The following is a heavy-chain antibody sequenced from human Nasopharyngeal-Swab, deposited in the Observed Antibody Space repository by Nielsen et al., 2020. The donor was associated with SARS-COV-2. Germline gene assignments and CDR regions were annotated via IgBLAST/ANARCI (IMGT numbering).Heavy chain of an antibody. Sequence: RQAPGKGLEWIGEINHSGSTNYNPSLKSRVTISVDTSKNQFSLKLSSVTAADTAVYYCARIEDCSSTSCYVYFDYWGQGTLVTVSS. D-gene: IGHD2-2*01. V-gene: IGHV4-34*01. J-gene: IGHJ4*02. CDR2: INHSGST. CDR3: ARIEDCSSTSCYVYFDY.